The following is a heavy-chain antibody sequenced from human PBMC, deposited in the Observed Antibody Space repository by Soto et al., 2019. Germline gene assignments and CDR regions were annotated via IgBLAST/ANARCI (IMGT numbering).Heavy chain of an antibody. Sequence: QVQLVQSGAEVKKPEASVKVSCKASGYTFTSYGISWVRQAPGQGLEWMGWISAYNGNTNYAQKLQGRVTMTTDTFTSTAYMELRSLRSDDTAVYYCARDSDYDILTGYAYYYYGMDVWGQGTTVTVSS. V-gene: IGHV1-18*04. CDR2: ISAYNGNT. CDR3: ARDSDYDILTGYAYYYYGMDV. D-gene: IGHD3-9*01. CDR1: GYTFTSYG. J-gene: IGHJ6*02.